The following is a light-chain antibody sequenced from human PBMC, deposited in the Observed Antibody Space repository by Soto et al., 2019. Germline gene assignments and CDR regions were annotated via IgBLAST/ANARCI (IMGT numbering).Light chain of an antibody. CDR1: QTVSSY. V-gene: IGKV3-11*01. Sequence: EIVLTQSPPTLSLSPGERATLSCRASQTVSSYLLWYQQKRGQAPRLLIYDASNRATGIPARFSGSGSGTDFTLTISSLEPEDFAVYYCQQRMNWPLTFGQGTRLEIK. CDR2: DAS. CDR3: QQRMNWPLT. J-gene: IGKJ5*01.